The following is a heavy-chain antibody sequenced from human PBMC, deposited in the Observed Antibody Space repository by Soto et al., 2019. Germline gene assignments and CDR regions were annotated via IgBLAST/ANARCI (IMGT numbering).Heavy chain of an antibody. D-gene: IGHD3-22*01. Sequence: QVQLVQSGAEVRKPGSSVRVSCKASGGSLNRHTISWVRQAPGQGLEWMGGIIPIFGTANHAQKFQGRVTIIADESTSTVYMELSSLRSDDTAIYYCARGWGYDSTDYYYACWGQGTLVIVSS. CDR3: ARGWGYDSTDYYYAC. V-gene: IGHV1-69*01. J-gene: IGHJ4*02. CDR1: GGSLNRHT. CDR2: IIPIFGTA.